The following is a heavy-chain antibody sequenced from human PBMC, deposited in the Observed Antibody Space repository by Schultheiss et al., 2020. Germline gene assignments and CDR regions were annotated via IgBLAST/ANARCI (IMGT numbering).Heavy chain of an antibody. J-gene: IGHJ4*02. Sequence: GGSLRLSCAASGFTFSSYSMNWVRQAPGKGLEWVAVISYDGSNKYYADSVKGRFTISRDNSKNTLYLQMNSLRAEDTAVYYCAKDDSSGGLDYWGQGTLVTVSS. D-gene: IGHD6-19*01. CDR2: ISYDGSNK. CDR3: AKDDSSGGLDY. V-gene: IGHV3-30*18. CDR1: GFTFSSYS.